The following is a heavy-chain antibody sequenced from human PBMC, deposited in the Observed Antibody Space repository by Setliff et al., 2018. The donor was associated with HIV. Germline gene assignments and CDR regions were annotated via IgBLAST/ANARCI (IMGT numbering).Heavy chain of an antibody. V-gene: IGHV4-59*11. Sequence: PSETLSLTCTVSSGSISSHYWTWIRQPPGKGLEYIGYIYNSGSTITNYNPSLNGRVTISLDMSKTQFSLKLNSVTAADTAVYFCAGAPTHYFGDNNSPWPDGFDIWGLGTMVTVSS. CDR2: IYNSGSTIT. CDR3: AGAPTHYFGDNNSPWPDGFDI. CDR1: SGSISSHY. D-gene: IGHD3-10*01. J-gene: IGHJ3*02.